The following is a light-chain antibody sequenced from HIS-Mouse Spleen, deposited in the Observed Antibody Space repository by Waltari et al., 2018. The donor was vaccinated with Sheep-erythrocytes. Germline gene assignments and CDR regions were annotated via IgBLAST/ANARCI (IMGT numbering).Light chain of an antibody. V-gene: IGLV2-23*01. J-gene: IGLJ1*01. CDR3: CSYAGSSTFV. CDR1: RRHVRTYNL. Sequence: QSALTQPASVSGSPGQSITISCTRPRRHVRTYNLVSWYQQHPGKAPKLMIYEGSKRPSGVSNRFSGSKSGNTASLTISGLQAEDEADYYCCSYAGSSTFVFGTGTKVTVL. CDR2: EGS.